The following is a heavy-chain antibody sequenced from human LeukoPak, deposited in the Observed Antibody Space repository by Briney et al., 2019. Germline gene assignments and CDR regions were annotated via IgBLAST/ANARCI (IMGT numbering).Heavy chain of an antibody. V-gene: IGHV1-8*03. CDR1: GGTFSSYA. J-gene: IGHJ3*02. D-gene: IGHD6-6*01. CDR2: MNPISGNT. CDR3: ARQSSSSSFDI. Sequence: ASVKVSCKASGGTFSSYAISWVRQAPGQGLEWMGWMNPISGNTVYAQKFQGRVTITRNTSISTAYMDLGSLRSEDTAVYYCARQSSSSSFDIWGQGTSVTVSS.